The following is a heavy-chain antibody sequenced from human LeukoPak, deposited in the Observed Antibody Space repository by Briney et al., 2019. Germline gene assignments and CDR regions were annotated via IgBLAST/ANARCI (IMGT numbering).Heavy chain of an antibody. CDR1: GGSISSYY. Sequence: SETLSLPCTVSGGSISSYYWSWIRQPPGKGLEWIGYIYYSGSTNYNPSLKSRVTISVDTSKNQFSPKLSSVTAADTAVYYCARDGRVYGMDVWGQGTTVTVSS. CDR3: ARDGRVYGMDV. D-gene: IGHD1-26*01. V-gene: IGHV4-59*01. CDR2: IYYSGST. J-gene: IGHJ6*02.